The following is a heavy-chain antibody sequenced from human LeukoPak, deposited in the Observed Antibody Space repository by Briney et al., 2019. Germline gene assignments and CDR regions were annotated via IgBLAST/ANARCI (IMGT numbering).Heavy chain of an antibody. CDR2: INHSGST. CDR1: GGSFSGYY. Sequence: SETLSLTYAVYGGSFSGYYWSWIRQPPGKGLEWIGEINHSGSTNYNPSLKSRVTISVDTSKNQFSLKLSSVTAADTAVYYCARSTWYYSDYWGQGTLVTVSS. CDR3: ARSTWYYSDY. J-gene: IGHJ4*02. V-gene: IGHV4-34*01. D-gene: IGHD6-13*01.